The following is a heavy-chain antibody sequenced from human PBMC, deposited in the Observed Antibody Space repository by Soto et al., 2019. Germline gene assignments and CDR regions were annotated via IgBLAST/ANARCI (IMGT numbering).Heavy chain of an antibody. CDR1: GYTFTSYY. CDR3: ARDQGIRSLEWLVDY. V-gene: IGHV1-46*01. J-gene: IGHJ4*02. Sequence: ASVKVSCKASGYTFTSYYMHWVRQAPGQGLEWMGIVNPSGGGTSYAQKFQGRVTITRDTSTSTVYMELSSLRSEDTAVYYCARDQGIRSLEWLVDYWGQGTLVTVSS. D-gene: IGHD3-3*01. CDR2: VNPSGGGT.